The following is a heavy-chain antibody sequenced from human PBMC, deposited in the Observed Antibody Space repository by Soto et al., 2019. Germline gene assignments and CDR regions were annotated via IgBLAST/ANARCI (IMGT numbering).Heavy chain of an antibody. V-gene: IGHV3-30*18. J-gene: IGHJ5*02. CDR2: ISYDGSNK. CDR1: GFTFSSYG. CDR3: AKDPSKYYDFWSGPPFDP. Sequence: QVQLVESGGGVVQPGRSLRLSRAASGFTFSSYGMHWVRQAPGKGLEWVAVISYDGSNKYYADSVKGRFTISRDNSKNTLYLQMNSLRAEDTAVYYCAKDPSKYYDFWSGPPFDPWGQGTLVTVSS. D-gene: IGHD3-3*01.